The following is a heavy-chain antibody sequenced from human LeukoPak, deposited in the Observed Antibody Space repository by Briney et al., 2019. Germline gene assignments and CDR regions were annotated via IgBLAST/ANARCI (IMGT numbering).Heavy chain of an antibody. J-gene: IGHJ4*02. CDR1: GGSISSYY. D-gene: IGHD3-22*01. V-gene: IGHV4-4*07. Sequence: SETLSLTCTVSGGSISSYYWSWIRQPAGKGLEWIGRIYTSGSTNYNPSLKSRVTISVDTSKNQFSLKLSSVTAADTAVYSCARYGDSSGYSTIDYWGQGTLVTVSS. CDR3: ARYGDSSGYSTIDY. CDR2: IYTSGST.